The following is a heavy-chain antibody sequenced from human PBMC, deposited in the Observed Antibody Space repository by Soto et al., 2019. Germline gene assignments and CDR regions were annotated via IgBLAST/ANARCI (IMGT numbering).Heavy chain of an antibody. D-gene: IGHD6-19*01. V-gene: IGHV3-30*18. CDR2: ISYDGSNK. CDR3: AKDTSQMAAIGWIDD. Sequence: GGSLRLSCAASGFTFSTYGMHWVRQAPGKGLEWVAVISYDGSNKYYVDSVKGRFTISRDNSKNTLYLQMNSLRAEDTAVYYCAKDTSQMAAIGWIDDWGQGTQVTVSS. CDR1: GFTFSTYG. J-gene: IGHJ4*02.